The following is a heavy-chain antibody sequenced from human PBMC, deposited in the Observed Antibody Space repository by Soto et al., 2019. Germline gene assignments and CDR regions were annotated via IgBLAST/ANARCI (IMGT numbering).Heavy chain of an antibody. Sequence: QVQLQQWGAGLLKPSETLSLTCAVYGGSFSGYYWSWIRQPPGKGLEWIGEINHSGSTNYNPSLNSRVTISVDTSKNQFSLKLSSVTAADTAVYYCARGLGAVVPAAMPNFDYWGQGTLVTVSS. V-gene: IGHV4-34*01. CDR1: GGSFSGYY. CDR2: INHSGST. J-gene: IGHJ4*02. D-gene: IGHD2-2*01. CDR3: ARGLGAVVPAAMPNFDY.